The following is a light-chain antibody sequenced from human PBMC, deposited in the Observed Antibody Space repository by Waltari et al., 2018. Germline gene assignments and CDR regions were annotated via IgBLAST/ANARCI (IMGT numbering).Light chain of an antibody. V-gene: IGKV3-15*01. CDR1: QTISSN. CDR3: QQYNNWPYT. Sequence: EIVMTQSPATLSVSPGARATLSCRASQTISSNLAWYQQKPGQAPRLLMYDASTRATGIPARFSGSGSGTEFTLTISSLQSEDFAVYYCQQYNNWPYTFGQGTKLEIK. J-gene: IGKJ2*01. CDR2: DAS.